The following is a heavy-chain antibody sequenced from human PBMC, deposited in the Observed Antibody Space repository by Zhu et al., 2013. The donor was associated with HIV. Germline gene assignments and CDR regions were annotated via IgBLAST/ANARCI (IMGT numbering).Heavy chain of an antibody. Sequence: QVQLVQSGAEVKKPGSSVKVSCKASGGTFSSYAISWVRQAPGQGLEWMGGIIPIFGTANYAQKFQGRVTITADESTSTAYMELSSLRSEDTAVYYCARVKALYGSSWPHLRHNWFDPWGRGNPSVTVSS. J-gene: IGHJ5*02. D-gene: IGHD6-13*01. CDR2: IIPIFGTA. V-gene: IGHV1-69*01. CDR1: GGTFSSYA. CDR3: ARVKALYGSSWPHLRHNWFDP.